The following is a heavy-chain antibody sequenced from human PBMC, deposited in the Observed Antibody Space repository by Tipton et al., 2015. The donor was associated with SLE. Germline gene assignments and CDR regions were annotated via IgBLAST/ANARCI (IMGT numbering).Heavy chain of an antibody. J-gene: IGHJ3*02. CDR3: ASQLTILDAFDI. CDR1: GFTFNIYV. CDR2: ISFDGNEK. V-gene: IGHV3-30*04. D-gene: IGHD1-1*01. Sequence: SLRLSCAASGFTFNIYVIHWVRQAPGKGLEWVAVISFDGNEKYYADSVKGRFTFSRDNSKNTLCLQMNSLRAEDTAVYYCASQLTILDAFDIWGQGTMVTVSS.